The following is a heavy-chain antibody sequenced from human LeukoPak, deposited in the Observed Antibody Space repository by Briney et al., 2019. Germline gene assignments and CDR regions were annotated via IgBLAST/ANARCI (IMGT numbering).Heavy chain of an antibody. CDR2: IYYSGTT. CDR1: GFTFSSAY. V-gene: IGHV4-59*01. CDR3: ARGPRTYYYDSSGYHLGAFDI. J-gene: IGHJ3*02. Sequence: AETLSLTCAASGFTFSSAYMSWVRQPPGKELEWIGHIYYSGTTYYNPYLKSRVTISLGTSKNQFSLSLSSATAADTAVYYCARGPRTYYYDSSGYHLGAFDIWGQGTMVTVSS. D-gene: IGHD3-22*01.